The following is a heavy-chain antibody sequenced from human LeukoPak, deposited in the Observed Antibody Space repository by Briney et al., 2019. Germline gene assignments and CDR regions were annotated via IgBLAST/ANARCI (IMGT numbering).Heavy chain of an antibody. J-gene: IGHJ6*02. Sequence: PGGSLRLSCAVSGFTFRSHGMHWVRQAPGKGLEWVAGIWYDGSNEDYADSVKGQFTISRDNSKNTLYLQMNSLRVEDTAVYYCARDGQNGSPYATDVWGQGTTVTVSS. V-gene: IGHV3-33*01. CDR3: ARDGQNGSPYATDV. D-gene: IGHD3-10*01. CDR2: IWYDGSNE. CDR1: GFTFRSHG.